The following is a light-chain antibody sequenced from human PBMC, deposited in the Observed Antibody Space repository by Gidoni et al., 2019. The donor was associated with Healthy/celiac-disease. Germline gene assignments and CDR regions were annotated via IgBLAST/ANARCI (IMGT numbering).Light chain of an antibody. CDR1: QSVSSSY. J-gene: IGKJ5*01. CDR3: QQYGSSPPIT. CDR2: GAS. V-gene: IGKV3-20*01. Sequence: EIVLTQSPGTLSLSPGERATLSCRASQSVSSSYFAWYQQKPGQAPRLLIYGASSRATGIPDRFSGSGSGTDFTLTISRLEREDFAVYYCQQYGSSPPITFGQGTRLEIK.